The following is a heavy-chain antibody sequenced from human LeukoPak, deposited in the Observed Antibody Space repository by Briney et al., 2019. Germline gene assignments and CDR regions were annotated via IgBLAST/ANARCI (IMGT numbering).Heavy chain of an antibody. CDR1: GGSISSYY. CDR2: IYYSGST. D-gene: IGHD5-18*01. CDR3: ARGGWDRLDTAMVAGDAFDI. J-gene: IGHJ3*02. V-gene: IGHV4-59*01. Sequence: SETLSLTCTVSGGSISSYYWSWIRQPPGKGLEWIGYIYYSGSTNYNPSLKSRVTISVDTSKNQFSLKLSSVTAADTAVYYCARGGWDRLDTAMVAGDAFDIWGQGTMVTVSS.